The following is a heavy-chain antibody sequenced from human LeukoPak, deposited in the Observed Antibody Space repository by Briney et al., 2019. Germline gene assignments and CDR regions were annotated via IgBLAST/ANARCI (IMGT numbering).Heavy chain of an antibody. CDR2: INPSGGST. V-gene: IGHV1-46*01. CDR3: ARAVAGTPDFDY. Sequence: GASVKVSCKASGYTFTSYYMHWVRQAPGQGLEWMGIINPSGGSTSYAQKFQGRVTITRDTSTSTVYMALSSLRYEDTAVYYCARAVAGTPDFDYWGQGTLVTVSS. J-gene: IGHJ4*02. D-gene: IGHD6-19*01. CDR1: GYTFTSYY.